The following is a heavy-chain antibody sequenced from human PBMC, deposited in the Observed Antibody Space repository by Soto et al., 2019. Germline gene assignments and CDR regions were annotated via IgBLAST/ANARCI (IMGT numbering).Heavy chain of an antibody. J-gene: IGHJ6*04. D-gene: IGHD2-15*01. Sequence: SETLSLTCSVSGYSVSSRDYYWAWIRQPPGKGLEWIGSMLYSGLTYYNPSLKSRVTLSVDTSKNKFSVRLNSVTASDTAVYYCAPLSVSLSGPYGIHVWGEGTTVTVSS. CDR2: MLYSGLT. CDR1: GYSVSSRDYY. CDR3: APLSVSLSGPYGIHV. V-gene: IGHV4-39*01.